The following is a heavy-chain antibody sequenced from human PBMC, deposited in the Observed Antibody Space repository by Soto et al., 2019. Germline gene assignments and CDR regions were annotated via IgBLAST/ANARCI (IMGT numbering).Heavy chain of an antibody. CDR2: ISGSGVST. CDR1: GFTFSSYA. Sequence: GSLRLSCAASGFTFSSYAMSWVRQAPGKGLEWVSAISGSGVSTYYADSVKGRFTISRDNSKNTLYLQMNSLRAEDTAVYYCAKSPGMYYYDSSGYYHYDYSGQGTLVTVSS. CDR3: AKSPGMYYYDSSGYYHYDY. D-gene: IGHD3-22*01. V-gene: IGHV3-23*01. J-gene: IGHJ4*02.